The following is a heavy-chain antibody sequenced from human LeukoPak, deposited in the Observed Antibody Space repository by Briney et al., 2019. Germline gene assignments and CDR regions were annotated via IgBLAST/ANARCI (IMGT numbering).Heavy chain of an antibody. D-gene: IGHD3-3*01. CDR3: ARLAVYFDPT. V-gene: IGHV4-39*01. Sequence: SQTLSLTCAVSGGSISSSSYYWGWIRQPPGKGLEWIGSIYYSGSTYYNPSLKSRVTISVDTSKNQFSLKLSSVTAADTAVYFCARLAVYFDPTWGQGTPVTVSS. CDR2: IYYSGST. CDR1: GGSISSSSYY. J-gene: IGHJ5*02.